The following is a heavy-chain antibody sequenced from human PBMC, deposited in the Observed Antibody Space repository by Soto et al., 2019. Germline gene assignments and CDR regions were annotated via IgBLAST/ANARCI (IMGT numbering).Heavy chain of an antibody. CDR1: GFTFSSYG. CDR2: ISYDGSNK. J-gene: IGHJ4*02. D-gene: IGHD6-13*01. V-gene: IGHV3-30*18. Sequence: PGGSLRLSCAASGFTFSSYGMHWVRQAPGKGLEWVAVISYDGSNKYYADSVKGRFTISRDNSKNTLYLQMNSLRAEDTAVYYCAKDERIAAAAPFDYWGQGTLVTVSS. CDR3: AKDERIAAAAPFDY.